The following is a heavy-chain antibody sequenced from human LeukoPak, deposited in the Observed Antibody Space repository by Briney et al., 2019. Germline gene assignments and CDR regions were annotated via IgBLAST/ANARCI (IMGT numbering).Heavy chain of an antibody. V-gene: IGHV3-53*01. D-gene: IGHD2-2*01. CDR2: IYSGGST. J-gene: IGHJ5*02. CDR1: GFNVSTNY. CDR3: AREVLGSTSWYNYFDP. Sequence: SGGSLRLSCVASGFNVSTNYMSWVRQAPGKGLEWVSVIYSGGSTYYADSVKGRFTISRDNSRNTLYLQMNSLTAEDTAIYYCAREVLGSTSWYNYFDPWGQGTLVTVSS.